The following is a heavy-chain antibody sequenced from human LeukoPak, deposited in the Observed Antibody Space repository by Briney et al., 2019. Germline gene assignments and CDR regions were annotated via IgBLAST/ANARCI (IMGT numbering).Heavy chain of an antibody. V-gene: IGHV3-66*01. D-gene: IGHD3-3*01. Sequence: GGSLRLSCAASGFTFSNYAMSWVRQAPGKGLEWVSVIYSGGSTYYADSVKGRFTISRDNSKNTLYLQMNSLRAEDTAVYYCAREAPPDFWSGSYYYYYGMDVWGQGTTVTVSS. J-gene: IGHJ6*02. CDR3: AREAPPDFWSGSYYYYYGMDV. CDR1: GFTFSNYA. CDR2: IYSGGST.